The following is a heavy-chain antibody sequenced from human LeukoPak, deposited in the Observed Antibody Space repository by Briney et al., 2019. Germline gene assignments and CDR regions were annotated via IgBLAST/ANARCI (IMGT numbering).Heavy chain of an antibody. Sequence: ASVKVSCKASGYTFTSYGISWVRQAPGQGLEWMGWISAYNGNTNYAQKLQGRVTMTTDTSTSTAYMELRSLRSDDTAVYYCAREGTSYYGSGSYYNPLFDYWGQGTLVTVSS. CDR2: ISAYNGNT. J-gene: IGHJ4*02. V-gene: IGHV1-18*01. D-gene: IGHD3-10*01. CDR3: AREGTSYYGSGSYYNPLFDY. CDR1: GYTFTSYG.